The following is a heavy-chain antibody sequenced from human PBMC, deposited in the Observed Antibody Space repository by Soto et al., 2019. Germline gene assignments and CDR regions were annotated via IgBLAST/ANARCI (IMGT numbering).Heavy chain of an antibody. J-gene: IGHJ6*03. D-gene: IGHD2-15*01. CDR3: ARGDCVGGPCYSLAGSFYYCMDG. CDR2: INSDGSVS. CDR1: GFTFSNYW. Sequence: EVQLVESGGGLVQPGGSLRLSCAASGFTFSNYWMYWVRQAPGKGLVWVSRINSDGSVSSYADSVKGRLTISRDNVKNTLYLQMDSMRAADTAVYYCARGDCVGGPCYSLAGSFYYCMDGWGKGTTVTVFS. V-gene: IGHV3-74*01.